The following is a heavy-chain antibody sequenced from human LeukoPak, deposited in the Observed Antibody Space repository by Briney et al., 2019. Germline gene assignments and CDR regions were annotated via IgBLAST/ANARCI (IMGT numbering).Heavy chain of an antibody. CDR1: GYSFTSHW. J-gene: IGHJ1*01. CDR3: ASDGVVVSATPYFQH. V-gene: IGHV5-10-1*01. CDR2: IDPSDSYT. Sequence: GESLKISCKGSGYSFTSHWISWVRQMPGKGLEWMGRIDPSDSYTNYSPPFQGHVTISADKSISTAYLQWSSLKASDTAMYYCASDGVVVSATPYFQHWGQGTLVTVSS. D-gene: IGHD2-15*01.